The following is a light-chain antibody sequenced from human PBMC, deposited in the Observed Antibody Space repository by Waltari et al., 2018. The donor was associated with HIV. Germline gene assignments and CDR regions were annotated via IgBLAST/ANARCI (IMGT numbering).Light chain of an antibody. CDR1: ESNIGNNE. J-gene: IGLJ2*01. V-gene: IGLV1-36*01. CDR3: AVWDDSVNGPV. CDR2: LDD. Sequence: QSVLTQPPSVSEAPRQRVTISCSGSESNIGNNEVNWYQQIAGKPPKLLIYLDDIPPSGVSDRFSGSKSGTSASLAIRGLQSDDEADYYCAVWDDSVNGPVFGGGTKLTVL.